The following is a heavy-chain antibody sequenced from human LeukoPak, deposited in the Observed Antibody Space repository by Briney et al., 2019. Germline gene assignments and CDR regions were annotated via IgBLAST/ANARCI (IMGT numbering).Heavy chain of an antibody. J-gene: IGHJ4*02. CDR3: AKEGQWLQPFDY. CDR2: VSGSGGST. D-gene: IGHD5-12*01. V-gene: IGHV3-23*01. Sequence: GGSLRLSCAASGFTFSSYGMHWVRQAPGKGLEWVSAVSGSGGSTYYADSVKGRFTISRDNSKNTLYLQMNSLRVEDTAVYYCAKEGQWLQPFDYWGQGTLVTVSS. CDR1: GFTFSSYG.